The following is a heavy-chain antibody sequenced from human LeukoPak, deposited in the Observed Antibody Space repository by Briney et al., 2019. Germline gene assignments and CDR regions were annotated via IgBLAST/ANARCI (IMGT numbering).Heavy chain of an antibody. CDR1: GASFSSGDQY. CDR2: IHPSGTL. D-gene: IGHD3-22*01. Sequence: SETLSLTCTVSGASFSSGDQYWNWIRQSQGKGLEWIGSIHPSGTLYNNPSLESRVTMSMDTSKNQFSLNLNSVTAADTAVYFCSRGLDSRKLGYWGQGTLVTVSS. CDR3: SRGLDSRKLGY. V-gene: IGHV4-31*03. J-gene: IGHJ4*02.